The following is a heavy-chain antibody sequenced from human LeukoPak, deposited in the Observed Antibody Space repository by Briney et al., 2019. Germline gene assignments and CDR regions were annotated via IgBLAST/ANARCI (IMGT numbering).Heavy chain of an antibody. Sequence: ASVKVSCKASGGTFSSYAISWVRQAPGQGLEWMGGIIPIFGTANYAQKLQGRVTMTTDTSTSTAYMELRSLRSDDTAVYYCARDRCSSTSCYGPGGYWGQGTLVTVSS. CDR3: ARDRCSSTSCYGPGGY. J-gene: IGHJ4*02. CDR1: GGTFSSYA. V-gene: IGHV1-69*05. D-gene: IGHD2-2*01. CDR2: IIPIFGTA.